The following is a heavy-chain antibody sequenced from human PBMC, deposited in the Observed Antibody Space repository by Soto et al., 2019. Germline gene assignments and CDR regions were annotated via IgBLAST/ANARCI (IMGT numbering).Heavy chain of an antibody. CDR3: ARRLYYDSSGFEGGGMDV. V-gene: IGHV4-39*01. J-gene: IGHJ6*02. Sequence: PSETLSLTCTVSGGSISSYYWGWIRQPPGQGLEWIGSIYYSGSTYYNPSLKSRVTISVDTSKNQFSLKLSSVTAADTAVYYCARRLYYDSSGFEGGGMDVWGQGTTVTVSS. D-gene: IGHD3-22*01. CDR1: GGSISSYY. CDR2: IYYSGST.